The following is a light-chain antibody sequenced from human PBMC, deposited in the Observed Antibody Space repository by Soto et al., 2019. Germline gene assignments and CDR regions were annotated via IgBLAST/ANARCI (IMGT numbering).Light chain of an antibody. CDR1: QSISTY. Sequence: DLEMTQSPSPLSASVGDRVTITCRASQSISTYLNWYQQKPGKAPNLLIYAATSLKSGVPSRFSGSGSGTDFTLSISDLQPEDFATYYCQQSYSTPRTFGQGTKLEIK. V-gene: IGKV1-39*01. CDR2: AAT. CDR3: QQSYSTPRT. J-gene: IGKJ2*02.